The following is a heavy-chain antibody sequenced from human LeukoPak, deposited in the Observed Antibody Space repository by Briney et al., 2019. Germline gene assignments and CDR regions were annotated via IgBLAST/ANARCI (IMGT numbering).Heavy chain of an antibody. Sequence: KPGGSLRLSCAASGFTFSAYSMNWVRQAPGKGLEWVSSTSGSSSYIYYADSVKGRFTISRDNAKNSLYLQMNSLRAEDTAVYYCARGSDYYDSSAYYYLDYWGQGTLVTVSS. CDR2: TSGSSSYI. CDR3: ARGSDYYDSSAYYYLDY. CDR1: GFTFSAYS. V-gene: IGHV3-21*01. D-gene: IGHD3-22*01. J-gene: IGHJ4*02.